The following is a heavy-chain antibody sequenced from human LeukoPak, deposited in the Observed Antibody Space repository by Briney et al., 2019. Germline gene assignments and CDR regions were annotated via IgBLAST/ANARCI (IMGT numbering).Heavy chain of an antibody. Sequence: SETLSLTCTVSSGSISGHYWSWIRQSPGRGLEWIGNIYTSGITKYNPSLNSRVTISIDTSKNRFSLKVTSMTAADTAIYYCARQAQNGTDNYFDPWGRGILVTVSS. CDR2: IYTSGIT. CDR1: SGSISGHY. J-gene: IGHJ5*02. V-gene: IGHV4-4*09. CDR3: ARQAQNGTDNYFDP. D-gene: IGHD1-14*01.